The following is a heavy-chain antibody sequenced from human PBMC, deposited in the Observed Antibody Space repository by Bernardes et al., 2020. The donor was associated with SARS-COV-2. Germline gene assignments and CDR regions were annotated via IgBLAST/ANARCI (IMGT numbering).Heavy chain of an antibody. CDR2: IIPIFGTA. V-gene: IGHV1-69*13. CDR3: ARDRYSNYVSSLFDY. CDR1: GGTFSSYA. Sequence: SVKVSCKASGGTFSSYAISWVRQAPGQGLEWMGGIIPIFGTANYAQKFQGRVTITADESTSTAYMELSSLRSEDTAVYYCARDRYSNYVSSLFDYWGQGTLVTVSS. J-gene: IGHJ4*02. D-gene: IGHD4-4*01.